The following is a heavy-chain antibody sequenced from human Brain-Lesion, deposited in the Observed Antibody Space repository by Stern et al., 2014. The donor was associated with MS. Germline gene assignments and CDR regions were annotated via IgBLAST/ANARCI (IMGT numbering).Heavy chain of an antibody. CDR2: SDHSGST. CDR1: GGSISSSNW. Sequence: QLQLQESGPGLVKPSGTLSLTCAVSGGSISSSNWWSWVRQSPGKGLEWIGESDHSGSTIYNPSLKSRVTVSVDKSKTRLSLNLRSVTAADTAVYFCARFPASRPHVFDSWGQGTLVTVSS. J-gene: IGHJ4*02. D-gene: IGHD6-13*01. CDR3: ARFPASRPHVFDS. V-gene: IGHV4-4*02.